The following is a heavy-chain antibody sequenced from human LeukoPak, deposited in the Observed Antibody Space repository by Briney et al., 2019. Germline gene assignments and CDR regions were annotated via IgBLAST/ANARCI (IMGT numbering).Heavy chain of an antibody. J-gene: IGHJ3*02. Sequence: SGPTLVNPTQTLTLTCTFSGFSLSTSGLGVGWIRQPPGKALEWLALIFWDDDKRYRPSLKSSLTVTKDTSKNQVVLTMTNMDHVDTATYYCAHHCPCDLATFDICGQGTMVIVSS. V-gene: IGHV2-5*02. CDR2: IFWDDDK. CDR3: AHHCPCDLATFDI. CDR1: GFSLSTSGLG.